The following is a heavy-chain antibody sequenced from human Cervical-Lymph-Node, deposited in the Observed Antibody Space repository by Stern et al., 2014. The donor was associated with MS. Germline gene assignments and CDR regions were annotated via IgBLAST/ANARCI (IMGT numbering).Heavy chain of an antibody. D-gene: IGHD6-13*01. CDR3: ARDSSSWYAIDY. Sequence: EVQLVESGGGLVKPGGSLRLSCAASGFTFSSYSMNWVRHAPGKGLEWVSSISSSSSYIYYADSVKGRFTISRDNAKNSLYLQMNSLRAEDTAVYYCARDSSSWYAIDYWGQGTLVTVSS. CDR2: ISSSSSYI. J-gene: IGHJ4*02. CDR1: GFTFSSYS. V-gene: IGHV3-21*01.